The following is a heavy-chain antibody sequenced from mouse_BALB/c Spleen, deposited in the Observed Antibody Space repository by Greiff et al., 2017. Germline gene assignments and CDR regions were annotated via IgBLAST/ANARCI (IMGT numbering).Heavy chain of an antibody. CDR2: INPSNGGT. Sequence: VQLQQSGAELVKPGASVKLSCKASGYTFTSYYMYWVKQRPGQGLEWIGEINPSNGGTNFNEKFKSKATLTVDKSSSTAYMQLSSLTSEDSAVYYCTRGNEYFDVWGAGTTVTVSS. D-gene: IGHD2-1*01. CDR1: GYTFTSYY. V-gene: IGHV1S81*02. J-gene: IGHJ1*01. CDR3: TRGNEYFDV.